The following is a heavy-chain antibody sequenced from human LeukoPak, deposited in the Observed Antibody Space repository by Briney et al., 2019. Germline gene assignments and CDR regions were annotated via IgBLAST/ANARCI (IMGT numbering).Heavy chain of an antibody. J-gene: IGHJ4*02. CDR2: IYTSGST. Sequence: PSETLSLTCTVSGGSISSYYWSWIRQPAGKGLEWIGRIYTSGSTNYNPSLKSRVTISVDTSKNQFSLKLGSVTAADTAVYYCARDSEYSSSWSAFDYWGQGTLVTVSS. D-gene: IGHD6-13*01. CDR3: ARDSEYSSSWSAFDY. CDR1: GGSISSYY. V-gene: IGHV4-4*07.